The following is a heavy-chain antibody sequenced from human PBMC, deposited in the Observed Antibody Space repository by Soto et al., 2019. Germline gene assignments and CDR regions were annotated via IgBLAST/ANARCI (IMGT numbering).Heavy chain of an antibody. D-gene: IGHD2-15*01. CDR1: GYSVSSSDYY. Sequence: QLHLQESGPGLVKPSETLSLTCSVSGYSVSSSDYYWAWIRQPPGKGLEWIWSMFYSGLTYYNPSLKSRVTLSVDTSKTQFSVRLNSVTAADTAVYYCAPLSVSLSGPYGIHVWGQGTTVTVSS. V-gene: IGHV4-39*01. CDR2: MFYSGLT. CDR3: APLSVSLSGPYGIHV. J-gene: IGHJ6*02.